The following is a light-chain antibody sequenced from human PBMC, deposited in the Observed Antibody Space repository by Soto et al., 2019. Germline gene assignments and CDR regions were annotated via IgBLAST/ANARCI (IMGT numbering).Light chain of an antibody. Sequence: EIVMTQSPATLSVSPGERATLSCRASQSVSSNLLWYQQKPGQAPRLLIYGASTRATGIPARFSGSGSGTEFTLTISSLQSEDFAVYYCQQYNNWPPYTFGQGTKLEIK. CDR1: QSVSSN. V-gene: IGKV3-15*01. J-gene: IGKJ2*01. CDR2: GAS. CDR3: QQYNNWPPYT.